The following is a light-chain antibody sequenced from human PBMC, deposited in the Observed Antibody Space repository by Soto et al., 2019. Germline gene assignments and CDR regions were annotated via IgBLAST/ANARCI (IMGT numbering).Light chain of an antibody. CDR2: DDN. CDR1: SSNIGGNS. Sequence: QSGLTQRPSVSAAPGQKVTISCSGSSSNIGGNSVSWYQQLPGTAPKLLIYDDNKRPSGIPDRFSGSKSGTSATLGITGFQTGDEADYYCGSWDSSLSAYVFGTGTKVTVL. CDR3: GSWDSSLSAYV. V-gene: IGLV1-51*01. J-gene: IGLJ1*01.